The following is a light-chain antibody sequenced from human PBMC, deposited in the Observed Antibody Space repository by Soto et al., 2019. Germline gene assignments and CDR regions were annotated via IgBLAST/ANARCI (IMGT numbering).Light chain of an antibody. CDR1: QSISNY. CDR2: DAS. J-gene: IGKJ1*01. CDR3: QQYGSSGT. V-gene: IGKV3-20*01. Sequence: DNVLTQSPSTLSLSTGERATLSCRASQSISNYLAWYQQSPGQAPGLLIYDASNRATGIPDRFSGSGSGTDFTLTISRLEPEDFAVYYCQQYGSSGTFGQGTKVDI.